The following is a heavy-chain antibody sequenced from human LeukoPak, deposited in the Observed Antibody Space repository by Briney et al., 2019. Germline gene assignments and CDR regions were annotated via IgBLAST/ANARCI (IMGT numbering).Heavy chain of an antibody. Sequence: PGGSLRLSCAASGFTFSSYGMHWVRQAPGKGLEWVALIWYDGSNKYYADSVKGRLTISRDNSKNTLYLQMNSLRAEDTAVYYCARDSSQWLADYWGQGTLVTVSS. CDR3: ARDSSQWLADY. V-gene: IGHV3-33*01. D-gene: IGHD6-19*01. CDR1: GFTFSSYG. J-gene: IGHJ4*02. CDR2: IWYDGSNK.